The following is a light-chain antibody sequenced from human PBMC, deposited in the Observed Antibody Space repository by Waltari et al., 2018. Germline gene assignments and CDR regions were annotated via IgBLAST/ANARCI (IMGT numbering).Light chain of an antibody. Sequence: SYELTQPPSVSVSPGQTARITCSGDALSKQYVYWYQQKSGQAPVMVVYEDIKRPSGIPGRFSGSSSGTVATLTISGAQVDDEGDYYCYSSDSSSTTMVFGGGTTLTVL. CDR2: EDI. J-gene: IGLJ2*01. V-gene: IGLV3-10*01. CDR3: YSSDSSSTTMV. CDR1: ALSKQY.